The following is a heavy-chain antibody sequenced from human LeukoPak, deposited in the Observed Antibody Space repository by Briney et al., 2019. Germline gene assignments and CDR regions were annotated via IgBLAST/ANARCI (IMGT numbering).Heavy chain of an antibody. CDR3: ARGSNWFDP. D-gene: IGHD3-10*01. J-gene: IGHJ5*02. CDR2: IYYSGST. V-gene: IGHV4-39*07. Sequence: SATLSLTCTVSGGSISSSSYYWGWIRQPPGKGLEWIGSIYYSGSTYYNPSLKSRVTISVDTSKNQFSLKLSSVTAADTAVYYCARGSNWFDPWGQGTLVTVSS. CDR1: GGSISSSSYY.